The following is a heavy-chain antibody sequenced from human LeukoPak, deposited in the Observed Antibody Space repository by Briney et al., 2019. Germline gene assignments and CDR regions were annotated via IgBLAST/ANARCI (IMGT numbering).Heavy chain of an antibody. Sequence: PGGSLRLSCAASGFTFNNYWMHWVRQAPGKGLVWVSRINSDGSTTTYADSVKGRFAISRDNAVNTLYLQMNSLRAEDTAVYYCARTSRSGACWRDFDYWGQGTLVTVSS. CDR1: GFTFNNYW. CDR3: ARTSRSGACWRDFDY. D-gene: IGHD2-15*01. V-gene: IGHV3-74*01. CDR2: INSDGSTT. J-gene: IGHJ4*02.